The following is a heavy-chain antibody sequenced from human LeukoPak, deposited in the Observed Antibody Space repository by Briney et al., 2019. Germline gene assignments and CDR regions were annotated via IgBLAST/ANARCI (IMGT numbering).Heavy chain of an antibody. J-gene: IGHJ4*02. CDR1: GYTFTGYY. Sequence: ASVKVSCKASGYTFTGYYMHWVRQAPGQGLEWMGWINPNSGSTNYAQKFQGRVTMTRDTSISTAYMELSRLRSDDTAVYYCAREYGSGSYLGYWGQGTLVTVSS. V-gene: IGHV1-2*02. CDR3: AREYGSGSYLGY. D-gene: IGHD3-10*01. CDR2: INPNSGST.